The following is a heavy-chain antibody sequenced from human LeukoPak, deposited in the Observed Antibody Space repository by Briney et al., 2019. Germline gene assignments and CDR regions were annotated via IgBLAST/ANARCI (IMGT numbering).Heavy chain of an antibody. V-gene: IGHV1-46*01. CDR3: AREIPDKKYFDY. CDR2: LSPTGGDT. Sequence: ASVKVSCKTSGYTFTGYYIHWVRQAPGQGLEWMGILSPTGGDTNYAQKFQGRVTMTRDTSTSTVYMEMNSLTPEDTAIYFCAREIPDKKYFDYWGQGTPITISS. CDR1: GYTFTGYY. J-gene: IGHJ4*02.